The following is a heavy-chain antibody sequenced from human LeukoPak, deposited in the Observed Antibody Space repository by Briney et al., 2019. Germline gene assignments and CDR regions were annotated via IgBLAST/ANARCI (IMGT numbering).Heavy chain of an antibody. J-gene: IGHJ4*02. CDR3: ARADCGGDCYLFDY. CDR2: IIPIFGTA. CDR1: GGTXXXYA. D-gene: IGHD2-21*02. Sequence: XVSCXXXGGTXXXYAISXVRQAPGQGLEWMGGIIPIFGTANYAQKFQGRVTITADESTSTAYMELSSLRSEDTAVYYCARADCGGDCYLFDYWGQGTLATVSS. V-gene: IGHV1-69*01.